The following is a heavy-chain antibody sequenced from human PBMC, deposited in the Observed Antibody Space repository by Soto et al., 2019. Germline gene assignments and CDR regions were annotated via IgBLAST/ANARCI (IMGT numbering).Heavy chain of an antibody. J-gene: IGHJ4*02. V-gene: IGHV3-23*01. CDR3: VKGAWLDY. CDR1: GFTFSTFD. Sequence: EVQLLESGGGLVQPGGSLRLSCAASGFTFSTFDMTWVRQAPGKGLEWVSLIRGVAGSTHYPDSVKGRFTISKDTSNNVLYLTMNSLRADDTAVYFCVKGAWLDYWGQGNMVTVSS. CDR2: IRGVAGST.